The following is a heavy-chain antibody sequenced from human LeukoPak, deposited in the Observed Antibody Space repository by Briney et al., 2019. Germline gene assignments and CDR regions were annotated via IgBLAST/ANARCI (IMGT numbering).Heavy chain of an antibody. CDR2: IIAIFGTA. CDR3: AREPGYSSGWYFFDY. CDR1: GGTFSSYA. Sequence: SVKVSCKASGGTFSSYAISWVRQAPGQGLEWMGRIIAIFGTANYAQKFQGRVTITTDESTSTAYMELSSLRSEDTAVYYCAREPGYSSGWYFFDYWGQGTLVTVSS. V-gene: IGHV1-69*05. J-gene: IGHJ4*02. D-gene: IGHD6-19*01.